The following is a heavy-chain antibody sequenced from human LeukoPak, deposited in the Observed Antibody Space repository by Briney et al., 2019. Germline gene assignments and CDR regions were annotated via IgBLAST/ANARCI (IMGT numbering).Heavy chain of an antibody. J-gene: IGHJ4*02. V-gene: IGHV3-43*02. CDR1: GFTFDDYA. D-gene: IGHD6-19*01. CDR3: AKGADPLTWRMTTVAGTRFDF. CDR2: ISGDGGSS. Sequence: GGSLRLSCAVSGFTFDDYAMHWVRQAPGKGLEWVSLISGDGGSSYYAGSVKGRFTVSRDNSKNSLYLQMNRLRTEDTAFYYCAKGADPLTWRMTTVAGTRFDFWGQGTLVTVSS.